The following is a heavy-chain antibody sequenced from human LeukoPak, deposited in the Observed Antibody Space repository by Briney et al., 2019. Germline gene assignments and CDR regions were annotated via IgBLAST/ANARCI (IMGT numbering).Heavy chain of an antibody. J-gene: IGHJ4*02. D-gene: IGHD2-2*01. CDR3: ARTGYCSSTSCSLFDY. V-gene: IGHV5-51*01. Sequence: KRGESLKISCKGSGYSFTSYWIGWVRQLPGKGLEWMGIIYPGDSDTRYSPSFQGQVTISADKSISTAYLQWSSLKASDTAMYYCARTGYCSSTSCSLFDYWGQGTLVTVSS. CDR2: IYPGDSDT. CDR1: GYSFTSYW.